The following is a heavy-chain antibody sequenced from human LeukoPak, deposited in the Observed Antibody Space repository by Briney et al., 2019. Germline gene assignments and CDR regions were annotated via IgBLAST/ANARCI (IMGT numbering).Heavy chain of an antibody. V-gene: IGHV1-2*02. CDR1: GYIFSGYY. J-gene: IGHJ4*02. D-gene: IGHD6-13*01. CDR3: ARVGQQLALGY. CDR2: INPNSGGA. Sequence: GASVKVSCKASGYIFSGYYMHWLRQAPGQGLEWMGWINPNSGGADYAQKFQDRVTMTRNTSISTAYMELSSLRSEDTAVYYCARVGQQLALGYWGQGTLVTVSS.